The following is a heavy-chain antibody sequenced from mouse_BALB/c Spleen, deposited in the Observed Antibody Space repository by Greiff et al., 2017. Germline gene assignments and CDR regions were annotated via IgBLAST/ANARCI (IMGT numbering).Heavy chain of an antibody. CDR2: IDPANGNT. J-gene: IGHJ4*01. CDR1: GFNIKDTY. V-gene: IGHV14-3*02. Sequence: EVKLQESGAELVKPGASVKLSCTASGFNIKDTYMHWVKQRPEQGLEWIGRIDPANGNTKYDPKFQGKATITADTSSNTAYLQLSSLTSEDTAVYYCARRYGNYGNYAMDYWGQGTSVTASS. D-gene: IGHD2-1*01. CDR3: ARRYGNYGNYAMDY.